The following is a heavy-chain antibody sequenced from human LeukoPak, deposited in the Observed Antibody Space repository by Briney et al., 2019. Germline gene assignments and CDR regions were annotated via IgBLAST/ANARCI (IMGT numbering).Heavy chain of an antibody. CDR1: GGSISSYY. J-gene: IGHJ6*03. Sequence: SETLSLTCTVSGGSISSYYWSWIRQPPGKGLEYIGYIYYSGYTNYNPSLKSRVTISVDTSKNQFSPKLSSVTAADTAVYYCARETSQKGAHYMDVWGKGTTVTISS. D-gene: IGHD3-16*01. V-gene: IGHV4-59*01. CDR2: IYYSGYT. CDR3: ARETSQKGAHYMDV.